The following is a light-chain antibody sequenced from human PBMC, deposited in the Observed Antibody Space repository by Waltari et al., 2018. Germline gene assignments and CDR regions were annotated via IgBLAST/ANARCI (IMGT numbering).Light chain of an antibody. CDR2: GAS. V-gene: IGKV1-5*03. Sequence: DIAMTQSPSTLSPPVVDRASISCRSSQFSSNWMAWYQQKPGKPPKSLISGASTLHSVVPSRFSGSGSGTEFTLTINALQPDDFATYYCLLYTTYSRTFGQGTRVEI. CDR3: LLYTTYSRT. J-gene: IGKJ1*01. CDR1: QFSSNW.